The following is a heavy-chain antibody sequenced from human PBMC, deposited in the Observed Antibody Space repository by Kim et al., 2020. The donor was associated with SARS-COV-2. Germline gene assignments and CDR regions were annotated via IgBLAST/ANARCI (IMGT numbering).Heavy chain of an antibody. Sequence: GESLKISCKGSGYSFTNYWINWVRQMPGKGLEWMGKIDPSDSYTNYSPSFQGHVTISADKSINTAYLQWSSLKASDTAMYYCARRAPGCSSPSCHLLDSW. J-gene: IGHJ5*01. CDR2: IDPSDSYT. D-gene: IGHD2-2*01. CDR3: ARRAPGCSSPSCHLLDS. V-gene: IGHV5-10-1*01. CDR1: GYSFTNYW.